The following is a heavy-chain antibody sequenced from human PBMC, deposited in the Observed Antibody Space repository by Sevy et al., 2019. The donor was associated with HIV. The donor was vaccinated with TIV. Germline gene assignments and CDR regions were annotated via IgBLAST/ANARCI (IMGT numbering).Heavy chain of an antibody. J-gene: IGHJ6*03. CDR3: ARHISMITFGGVIVRGDYYMDV. D-gene: IGHD3-16*02. Sequence: SETLSLTCTVSSGSISSSSYYWGWIRQPPGKGLEWIGIIYYSGSTYYNPSLKSRVTISVDTSKNQFSLKLSSVTAADTAVYYCARHISMITFGGVIVRGDYYMDVWGNGTTVTVSS. CDR1: SGSISSSSYY. V-gene: IGHV4-39*01. CDR2: IYYSGST.